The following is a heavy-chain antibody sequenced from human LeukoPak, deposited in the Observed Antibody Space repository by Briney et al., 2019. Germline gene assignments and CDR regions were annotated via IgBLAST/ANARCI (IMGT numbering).Heavy chain of an antibody. CDR1: GYTFTGYY. D-gene: IGHD5-18*01. CDR2: INPNSGGT. Sequence: ASVKVSCKASGYTFTGYYMHWVRQAPGQGLECMGWINPNSGGTNYAQKFQGRVTMTRDTSISTAYMELSRLRSDDTAVYYCARESRGYSYGYNYWGQGTLVTVSS. J-gene: IGHJ4*02. CDR3: ARESRGYSYGYNY. V-gene: IGHV1-2*02.